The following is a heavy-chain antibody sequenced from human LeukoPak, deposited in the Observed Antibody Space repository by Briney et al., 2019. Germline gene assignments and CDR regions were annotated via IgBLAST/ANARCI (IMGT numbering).Heavy chain of an antibody. CDR2: ISGSGYST. D-gene: IGHD1-26*01. CDR3: AQWSRYFDY. J-gene: IGHJ4*02. Sequence: LPGGTLRLSCVASGFTFNNYAMTWVRQAPGKGLEWVSAISGSGYSTYYADSVKGRFTISRDNSKNTLYLQMNSLRAEDTALYFCAQWSRYFDYWGQGTLVTVSS. CDR1: GFTFNNYA. V-gene: IGHV3-23*01.